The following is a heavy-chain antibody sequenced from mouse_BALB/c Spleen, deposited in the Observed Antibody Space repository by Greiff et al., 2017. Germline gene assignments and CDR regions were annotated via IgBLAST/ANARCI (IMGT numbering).Heavy chain of an antibody. J-gene: IGHJ2*01. CDR2: ISSGGGNT. V-gene: IGHV5-9*03. D-gene: IGHD1-1*01. CDR1: GFTFSSYT. CDR3: ARSSITTVVAREGRYFDY. Sequence: EVKLVESGGGLVKPGGSLKLSCAASGFTFSSYTMSWVRQTPEKRLEWVATISSGGGNTYYPDSVKGRFTISRDNAKNNLYLQMSSLRSEDTALYYCARSSITTVVAREGRYFDYWGQGTTLTVSS.